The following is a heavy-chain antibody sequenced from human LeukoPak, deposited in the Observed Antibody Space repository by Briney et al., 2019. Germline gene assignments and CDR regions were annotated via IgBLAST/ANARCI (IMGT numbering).Heavy chain of an antibody. CDR1: GGSISSSNW. V-gene: IGHV4-4*02. CDR3: ARDLASYYYGSGSYYDY. Sequence: SETLSLTCAVSGGSISSSNWWSWVRQPPGKGLEWIGEIYHSGSTNYNPSLKSRVTISVDKSKNQFSLKLSSVTAADTAVYYCARDLASYYYGSGSYYDYWGQGTLVTVSS. D-gene: IGHD3-10*01. CDR2: IYHSGST. J-gene: IGHJ4*02.